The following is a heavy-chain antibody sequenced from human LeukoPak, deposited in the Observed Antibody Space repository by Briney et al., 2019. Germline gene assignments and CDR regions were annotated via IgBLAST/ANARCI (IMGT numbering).Heavy chain of an antibody. CDR3: ARDAEGSYYYYMDV. D-gene: IGHD1-26*01. V-gene: IGHV4-59*01. J-gene: IGHJ6*03. CDR1: GGSISSYY. Sequence: SETLSLTCTVSGGSISSYYWSWIRQPPGKGLEWIGYIYYSGSTNYNPSLKSRVTISVDTSKNQFSLKLSSVTAADTAVYYCARDAEGSYYYYMDVWGKGTTVTVSS. CDR2: IYYSGST.